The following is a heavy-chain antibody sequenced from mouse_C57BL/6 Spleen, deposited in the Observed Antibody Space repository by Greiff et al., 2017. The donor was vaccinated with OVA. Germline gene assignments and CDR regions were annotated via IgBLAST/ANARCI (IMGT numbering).Heavy chain of an antibody. CDR1: GYTFTDYE. CDR3: TRERDGNYEEYYFDD. J-gene: IGHJ2*01. Sequence: VQLQQSGAELVRPGASVTLSCKASGYTFTDYEMHWVKQTPVHGLEWIGAIDPETGGTAYNQKFKGKAILTADKSSSTAYMELRSLTSEDSAVYYCTRERDGNYEEYYFDDWGQGTTLTVSS. D-gene: IGHD2-1*01. V-gene: IGHV1-15*01. CDR2: IDPETGGT.